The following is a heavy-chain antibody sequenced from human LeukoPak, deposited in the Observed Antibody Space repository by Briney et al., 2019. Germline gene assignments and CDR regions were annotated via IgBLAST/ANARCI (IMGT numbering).Heavy chain of an antibody. CDR2: IYPSDSDT. CDR3: ARPLQGVVGATGFDY. CDR1: EYSFATYW. J-gene: IGHJ4*02. V-gene: IGHV5-51*01. Sequence: GESLKISCQGSEYSFATYWIAWLRQMPGKGLEWMGIIYPSDSDTRYSPSFQGQVTISADKSIKTAYLQWSSLKASDTAMYYCARPLQGVVGATGFDYWGQGTLVTVSS. D-gene: IGHD1-26*01.